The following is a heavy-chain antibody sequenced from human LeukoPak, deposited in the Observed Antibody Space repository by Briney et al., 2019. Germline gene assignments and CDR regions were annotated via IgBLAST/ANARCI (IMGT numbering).Heavy chain of an antibody. J-gene: IGHJ3*02. V-gene: IGHV4-30-2*01. CDR1: GGSISSGDYY. CDR2: IYHSGST. Sequence: SQTLSLTCTVSGGSISSGDYYWSWIRQPPGKGLEWIGYIYHSGSTYYNPSLKSRVTISVDRSKNQFSLKLSSVTAADTAVYYCAREGATTIFGVVPNTDAFDIWGQGTMVTVSS. D-gene: IGHD3-3*01. CDR3: AREGATTIFGVVPNTDAFDI.